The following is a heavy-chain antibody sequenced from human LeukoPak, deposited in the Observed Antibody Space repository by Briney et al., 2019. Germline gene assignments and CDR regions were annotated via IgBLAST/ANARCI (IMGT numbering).Heavy chain of an antibody. D-gene: IGHD6-6*01. J-gene: IGHJ5*02. Sequence: ASVKVSCKASGYTFTGYYMHWVRQAPGQGLEWMGWINPNSGGTNYAQKFQGRVTMTRDTSTSTAYMELSRLRSDDTAVYYCARTYSSSSFWFDPWGQGTLVTVSS. CDR3: ARTYSSSSFWFDP. CDR2: INPNSGGT. V-gene: IGHV1-2*02. CDR1: GYTFTGYY.